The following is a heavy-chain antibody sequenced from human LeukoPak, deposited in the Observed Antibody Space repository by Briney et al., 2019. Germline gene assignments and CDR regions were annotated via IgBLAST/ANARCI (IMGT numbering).Heavy chain of an antibody. CDR3: ARDGLSIDY. V-gene: IGHV3-48*04. Sequence: GGSLRLSCAAPGFTFSSYWMNWVRQAPGKGLEWVSYISSSGSTIYYADSVKGRFTISRDNAKNSLYLQMNSLRAEDTAVYYCARDGLSIDYWGQGTLVTVSS. CDR1: GFTFSSYW. J-gene: IGHJ4*02. CDR2: ISSSGSTI. D-gene: IGHD3/OR15-3a*01.